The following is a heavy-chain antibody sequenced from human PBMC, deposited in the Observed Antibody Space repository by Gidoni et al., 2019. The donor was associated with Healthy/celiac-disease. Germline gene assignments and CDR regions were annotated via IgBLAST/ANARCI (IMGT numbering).Heavy chain of an antibody. CDR2: IYYSGST. V-gene: IGHV4-31*01. Sequence: QLQLQESGPGLVKPSQTLSLTCTVSGGSISSGGYYWSWIRQHPGKGLEWIGYIYYSGSTYYNPSLKSLVTISVDTSKNQFSLKLSSVTAADTAVYYCARGRASVLGAFDIWGQGTMVTVSS. CDR1: GGSISSGGYY. J-gene: IGHJ3*02. CDR3: ARGRASVLGAFDI. D-gene: IGHD2-8*01.